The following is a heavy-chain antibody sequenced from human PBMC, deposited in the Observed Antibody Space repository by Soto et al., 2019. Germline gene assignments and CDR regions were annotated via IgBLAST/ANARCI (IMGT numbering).Heavy chain of an antibody. CDR2: NIPIFDIV. D-gene: IGHD1-1*01. V-gene: IGHV1-69*01. CDR1: GGTFRTHG. J-gene: IGHJ6*02. Sequence: QVQLVQSGAEVRKPGSSVMVSCKVSGGTFRTHGFSWVRQAPGQGLEWIGGNIPIFDIVAYAQKFQGRVTITTDDSTNPAHMEKSGLTSEDTAVYCWARERGYTTVNNMHHAVDVWGQGTTVTVSS. CDR3: ARERGYTTVNNMHHAVDV.